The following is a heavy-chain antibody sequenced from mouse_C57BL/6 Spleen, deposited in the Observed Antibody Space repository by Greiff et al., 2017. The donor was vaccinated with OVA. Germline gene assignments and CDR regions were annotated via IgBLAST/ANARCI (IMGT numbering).Heavy chain of an antibody. V-gene: IGHV5-6*01. CDR1: GFTFSSYG. CDR2: ISSGGSYT. J-gene: IGHJ1*03. CDR3: AGGSSPHWYFDV. Sequence: DVQLVESGGDLVKPGGSLKLSCAASGFTFSSYGMSWVRQTPDKRLEWVATISSGGSYTYYPDSVKGRFTISRDNAKNTLYLQMSSLKSEDTAMYYCAGGSSPHWYFDVWGTGTTVTVSS. D-gene: IGHD1-1*01.